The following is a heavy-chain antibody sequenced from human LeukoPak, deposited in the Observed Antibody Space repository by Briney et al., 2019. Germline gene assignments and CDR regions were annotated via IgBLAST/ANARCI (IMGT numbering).Heavy chain of an antibody. V-gene: IGHV3-15*01. CDR2: IKSKHDGATT. CDR1: VFPFANTW. J-gene: IGHJ3*02. CDR3: ATVIFVYSAFDI. D-gene: IGHD3-16*02. Sequence: GGSLRLSCSASVFPFANTWMTWGRQAPGKGLGWVGRIKSKHDGATTDYAAPVKGRFTISRDDSKNTLYLQMTSLNAEDSAVYFCATVIFVYSAFDIWGQGTVVTVS.